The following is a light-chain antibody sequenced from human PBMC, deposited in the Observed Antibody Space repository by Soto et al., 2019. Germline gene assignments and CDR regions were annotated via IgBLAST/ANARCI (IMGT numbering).Light chain of an antibody. J-gene: IGKJ5*01. CDR1: QGISSY. Sequence: DIQLTQSPSFLSASVGDRVTITCRASQGISSYLAWFQQKPGRAPNLLIYGASTLQSGVPSRFSGSGSGTDFTLTISSLQPEDFATYYCQQLNSNPITFGQGTRLEIK. CDR2: GAS. V-gene: IGKV1-9*01. CDR3: QQLNSNPIT.